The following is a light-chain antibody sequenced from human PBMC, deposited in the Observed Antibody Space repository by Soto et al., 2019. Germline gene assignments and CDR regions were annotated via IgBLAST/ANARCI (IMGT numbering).Light chain of an antibody. Sequence: EIVLTQSPATLSLSPGERATLSCRASQSVSSYLAWYQQKPGQAPRLLIYGASNRVTGIPARFSGSGSGTDFTLTISSPEPEDVAVYYCQQRSNWPYAFGQGTKVGIK. V-gene: IGKV3-11*01. CDR1: QSVSSY. CDR2: GAS. J-gene: IGKJ2*01. CDR3: QQRSNWPYA.